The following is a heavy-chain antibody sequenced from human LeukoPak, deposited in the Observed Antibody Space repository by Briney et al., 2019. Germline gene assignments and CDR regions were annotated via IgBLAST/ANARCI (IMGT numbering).Heavy chain of an antibody. J-gene: IGHJ4*02. Sequence: GGSLRLSCAASGFTFDDYTMHWVRQAPGKGLEWVSLISWDGGSTYYADSVKGRFTISRDNSKNTLYLQMNSLRAEDTAVYYCAKDRSMKYYFDYWGQGTLVTVSS. D-gene: IGHD6-6*01. CDR3: AKDRSMKYYFDY. CDR2: ISWDGGST. CDR1: GFTFDDYT. V-gene: IGHV3-43*01.